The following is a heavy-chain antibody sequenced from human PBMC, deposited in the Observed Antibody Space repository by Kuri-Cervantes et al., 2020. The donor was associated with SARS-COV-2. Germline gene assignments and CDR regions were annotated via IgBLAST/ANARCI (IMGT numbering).Heavy chain of an antibody. CDR3: AKGIAAAGLDAFDI. CDR1: GFTFSSYG. CDR2: IRYDGSNK. D-gene: IGHD6-13*01. Sequence: GGSLRLSCAASGFTFSSYGMHWARQAPGKGLEWVAFIRYDGSNKYYADSVKGRFTISRDNSKNTLYLQMNSLRAEDTAVYYCAKGIAAAGLDAFDIWGQGTMVTVSS. V-gene: IGHV3-30*02. J-gene: IGHJ3*02.